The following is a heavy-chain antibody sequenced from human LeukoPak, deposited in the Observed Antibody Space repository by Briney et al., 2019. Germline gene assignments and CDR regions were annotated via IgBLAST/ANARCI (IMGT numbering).Heavy chain of an antibody. J-gene: IGHJ3*02. Sequence: SETLSLTCTVSGGSISSYYWSWIRQPPGKGLEWIGYIYYSGSTNYNPSLKSRVTISVDTSKNQFSLKLSSVTAADTAVYYCARLTGDRPDIWGQGTKVTVSS. CDR1: GGSISSYY. CDR3: ARLTGDRPDI. D-gene: IGHD7-27*01. CDR2: IYYSGST. V-gene: IGHV4-59*01.